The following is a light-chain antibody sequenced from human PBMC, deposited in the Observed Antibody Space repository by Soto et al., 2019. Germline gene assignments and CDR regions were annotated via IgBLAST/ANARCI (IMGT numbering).Light chain of an antibody. V-gene: IGLV3-1*01. CDR2: QDS. CDR3: QAWDSSTSVV. J-gene: IGLJ2*01. Sequence: SYELTKPPSVSVSPGQTASITCSGDKLGDKYTYWYQQKPGQSPVLVIYQDSKRPSGIPERFSGSNSGNTATLTISGTQAMDEADYYCQAWDSSTSVVFGGGTKLTVL. CDR1: KLGDKY.